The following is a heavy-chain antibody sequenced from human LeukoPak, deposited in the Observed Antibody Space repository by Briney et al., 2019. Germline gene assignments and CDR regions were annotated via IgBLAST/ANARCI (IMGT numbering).Heavy chain of an antibody. V-gene: IGHV3-23*01. CDR2: ISGSGGST. CDR3: AKDVSYDSSGYFVY. J-gene: IGHJ4*02. D-gene: IGHD3-22*01. CDR1: GFTFSGYA. Sequence: PGGSLRLSCAASGFTFSGYAMSWVRQAPGKGLEWVSAISGSGGSTYYADSVKGRFTISRDNSKNTLYLQMNSLRAEDTAVYYCAKDVSYDSSGYFVYWGQGTLVTVSS.